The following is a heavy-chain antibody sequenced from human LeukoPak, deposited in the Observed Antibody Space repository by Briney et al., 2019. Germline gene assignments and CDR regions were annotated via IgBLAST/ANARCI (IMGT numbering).Heavy chain of an antibody. CDR1: GFTFSNYV. D-gene: IGHD5-12*01. CDR2: IGGSGTTT. V-gene: IGHV3-23*01. Sequence: GWSLRLSCAASGFTFSNYVMSWVRQPPGKRLECVSLIGGSGTTTYYADSVKGRFTISRDNSKNTLYLQMNSLTVDDTAVYYCAKIGLDCTTITCSYNWFDPWGQGTLVTVSS. CDR3: AKIGLDCTTITCSYNWFDP. J-gene: IGHJ5*02.